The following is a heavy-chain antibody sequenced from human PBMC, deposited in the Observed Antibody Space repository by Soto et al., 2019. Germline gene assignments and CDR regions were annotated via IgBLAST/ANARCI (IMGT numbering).Heavy chain of an antibody. J-gene: IGHJ3*02. CDR2: IYTSGST. CDR1: GGSISSYY. V-gene: IGHV4-4*07. Sequence: PSETLSLTCTVSGGSISSYYWSWIRQPAGKGLEWIGRIYTSGSTNYNPSLKSRVTMSVDTSKNQFSLKLSSVTAADTAVYYCAREGEYSSSWYPDAFDIWGQGTMVTVSS. CDR3: AREGEYSSSWYPDAFDI. D-gene: IGHD6-13*01.